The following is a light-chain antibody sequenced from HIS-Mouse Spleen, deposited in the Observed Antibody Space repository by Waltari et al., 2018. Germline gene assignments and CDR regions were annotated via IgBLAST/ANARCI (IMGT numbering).Light chain of an antibody. J-gene: IGKJ5*01. CDR3: QQYNSWPPIT. CDR1: QSVSSN. V-gene: IGKV3-15*01. Sequence: EIAMTQSPATLSVSPGERATLPCRPSQSVSSNLDWYQQKPGQPPRLPLYGASTRATGIPARYSGSGSGTEFTLTISSLQSEYFAVYYCQQYNSWPPITFGQGTRLEIK. CDR2: GAS.